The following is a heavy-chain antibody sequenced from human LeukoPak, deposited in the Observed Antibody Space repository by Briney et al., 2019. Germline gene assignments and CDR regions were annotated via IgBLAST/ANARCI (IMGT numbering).Heavy chain of an antibody. D-gene: IGHD4-17*01. Sequence: RRASVKVSCKASGGTFGSYAISWVRQAPGQGLEWMGGIIPIFDTANYAQKFQGRVTITADKSTSTAYMELSSLRSEDTAVYYCAREDSVTTVTTDWGQGTLVTVSS. CDR3: AREDSVTTVTTD. CDR2: IIPIFDTA. J-gene: IGHJ4*02. V-gene: IGHV1-69*06. CDR1: GGTFGSYA.